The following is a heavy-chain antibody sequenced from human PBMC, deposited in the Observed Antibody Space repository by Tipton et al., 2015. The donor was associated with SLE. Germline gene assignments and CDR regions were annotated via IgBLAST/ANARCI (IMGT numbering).Heavy chain of an antibody. CDR2: IYYSGST. CDR3: ARAQSSRFSGYYYYYMDV. J-gene: IGHJ6*03. D-gene: IGHD3-3*01. V-gene: IGHV4-59*01. Sequence: GLVKPSETLSLTCTVSGGSISSYYWSWIRQPPGKGLEWIGYIYYSGSTNYNPSLKSRVAISVDTSKNQFSLKLSSVTAADTAVYYCARAQSSRFSGYYYYYMDVWGKGTTVTVSS. CDR1: GGSISSYY.